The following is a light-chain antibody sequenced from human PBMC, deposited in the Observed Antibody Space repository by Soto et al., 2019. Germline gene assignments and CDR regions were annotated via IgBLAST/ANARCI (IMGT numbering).Light chain of an antibody. V-gene: IGKV1-39*01. J-gene: IGKJ1*01. CDR2: SAS. Sequence: DVPMTQSPSSLSASIGDRVTITCRASQSIRGYLNWYRQKPGQAPKVLVYSASSLHSGVPSRFSGSGSGTDFTLTISSLQPEDFATYYCQQSYSAPWTFGQGTKVEVK. CDR1: QSIRGY. CDR3: QQSYSAPWT.